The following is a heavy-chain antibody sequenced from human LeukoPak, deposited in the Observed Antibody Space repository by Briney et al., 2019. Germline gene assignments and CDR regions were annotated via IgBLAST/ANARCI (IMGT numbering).Heavy chain of an antibody. CDR1: GYTFTGYY. Sequence: ASVKVSCKASGYTFTGYYMHWVRQAPGQGLEWMGWINPNSGGTNYAQKFQGRVTMTRDTSISTAYMELSRLRSDDTAVYYCARGPFPYRFTRGRHGSGNYYFDYWGQGTLVTVSS. J-gene: IGHJ4*02. CDR3: ARGPFPYRFTRGRHGSGNYYFDY. D-gene: IGHD3-10*01. CDR2: INPNSGGT. V-gene: IGHV1-2*02.